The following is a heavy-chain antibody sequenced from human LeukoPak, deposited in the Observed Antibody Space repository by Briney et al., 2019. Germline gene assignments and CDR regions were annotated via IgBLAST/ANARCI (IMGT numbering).Heavy chain of an antibody. CDR1: GYTFDNYY. J-gene: IGHJ4*02. Sequence: ASVKVSCKASGYTFDNYYMLWVRQAPGQGLEWMAIINPGGSNIDYAQKFQGRVTMTRDTSTSTVYMDLSSLRSEDTAVYYCARTNGYTLGFDYWGQGTLVTVSS. CDR3: ARTNGYTLGFDY. CDR2: INPGGSNI. V-gene: IGHV1-46*02. D-gene: IGHD5-24*01.